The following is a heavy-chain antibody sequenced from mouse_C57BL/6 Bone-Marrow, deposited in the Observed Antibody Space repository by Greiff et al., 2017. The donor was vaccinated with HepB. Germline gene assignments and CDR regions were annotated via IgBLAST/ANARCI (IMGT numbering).Heavy chain of an antibody. CDR2: INPNNGGT. D-gene: IGHD2-1*01. J-gene: IGHJ2*01. CDR1: GYTFTDYY. Sequence: EVMLQQSGPELVKPGASVKISCKASGYTFTDYYMNWVKQSHGKSLEWIGDINPNNGGTSYNQKFKGKATLTVDKSSSTAYMELRSLTSEDSAVYYCASLYGNYFDYWGQGTTLTVSS. V-gene: IGHV1-26*01. CDR3: ASLYGNYFDY.